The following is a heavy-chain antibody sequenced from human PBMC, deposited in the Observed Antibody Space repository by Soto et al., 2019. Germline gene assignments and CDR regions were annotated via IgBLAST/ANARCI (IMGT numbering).Heavy chain of an antibody. J-gene: IGHJ6*02. CDR3: ARHLDTAMARYYYYGMDV. D-gene: IGHD5-18*01. V-gene: IGHV5-10-1*01. CDR2: IDPSDSYT. CDR1: CYRFTSYW. Sequence: GGSLKIFCYGSCYRFTSYWVRCGGQVPGKGLEWMGRIDPSDSYTNYSPSFQGHVTISADKSISTAYLQWSSLKASDTAMYYCARHLDTAMARYYYYGMDVWGQGTTVTVSS.